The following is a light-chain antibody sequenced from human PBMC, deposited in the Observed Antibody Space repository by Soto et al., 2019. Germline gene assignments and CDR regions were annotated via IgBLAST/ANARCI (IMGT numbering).Light chain of an antibody. V-gene: IGKV1-33*01. Sequence: DIHMTQSPSSLSVSVGDRVTITCQASQDISNFLNGYQQKPVKAPKLLINDASNLETVVQSRFSRSGSGTDFTFTISSLQPEDIATYYCPHYDNLVTFGPGKKVDIK. CDR1: QDISNF. CDR2: DAS. CDR3: PHYDNLVT. J-gene: IGKJ3*01.